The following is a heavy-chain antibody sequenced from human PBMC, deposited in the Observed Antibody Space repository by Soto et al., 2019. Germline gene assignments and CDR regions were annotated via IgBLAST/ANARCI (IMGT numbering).Heavy chain of an antibody. D-gene: IGHD2-15*01. CDR2: IYYSGST. Sequence: SETLSLTCTVSGGSISSYYWSWIRQPPGKGLEWIGYIYYSGSTNYNPSLKSRVTISVDTSKNQLSLKLSSVTAADTAVYYCARGYCSGGTCYSRFFDCWGQGTPVTVSS. CDR3: ARGYCSGGTCYSRFFDC. V-gene: IGHV4-59*08. J-gene: IGHJ4*02. CDR1: GGSISSYY.